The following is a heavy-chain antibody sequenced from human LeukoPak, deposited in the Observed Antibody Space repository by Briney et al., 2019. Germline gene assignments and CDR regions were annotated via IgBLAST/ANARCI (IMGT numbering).Heavy chain of an antibody. CDR1: GGSFSGYY. CDR2: INHSGST. Sequence: SETLSLTCAVYGGSFSGYYWSWIRQPPGKGQEWIGEINHSGSTNYNPSLKSRVTISVDTSKNQFSLKLSSVTAADTAVYYCARGTVAYYYYYYGMDVWGQGTTVTVSS. CDR3: ARGTVAYYYYYYGMDV. J-gene: IGHJ6*02. D-gene: IGHD4-23*01. V-gene: IGHV4-34*01.